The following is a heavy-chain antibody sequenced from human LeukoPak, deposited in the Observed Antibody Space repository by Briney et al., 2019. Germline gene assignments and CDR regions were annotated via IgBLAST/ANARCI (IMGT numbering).Heavy chain of an antibody. D-gene: IGHD6-13*01. CDR2: IYYSGST. CDR1: GGSLSGYY. J-gene: IGHJ6*03. V-gene: IGHV4-39*07. Sequence: SETLSLTCAVSGGSLSGYYWTWIRQPPGKGLEWIGSIYYSGSTYYNPSLKSRVTISVDTSKNQFSLKLSSVTAADTAVYYCARYSSSWYGRYYYYMDVWGKGTTVTVSS. CDR3: ARYSSSWYGRYYYYMDV.